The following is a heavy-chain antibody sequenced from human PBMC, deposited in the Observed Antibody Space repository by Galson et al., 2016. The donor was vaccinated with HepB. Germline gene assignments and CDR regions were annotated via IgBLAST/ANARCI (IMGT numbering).Heavy chain of an antibody. CDR2: MYYRGTT. CDR1: GGSISSSSYY. Sequence: SETLSLTCTVSGGSISSSSYYWGWIRQPPGKGLEWIGSMYYRGTTYYNPSLKSRVTISVDTSRNQFSLKLTSVTAADTAVYYCARLGDYIWENNKAIDYWGQGTLATVSS. J-gene: IGHJ4*02. D-gene: IGHD3-16*01. V-gene: IGHV4-39*01. CDR3: ARLGDYIWENNKAIDY.